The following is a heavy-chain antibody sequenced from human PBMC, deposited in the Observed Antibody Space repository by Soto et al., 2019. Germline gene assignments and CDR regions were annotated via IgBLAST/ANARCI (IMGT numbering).Heavy chain of an antibody. CDR3: ARVAY. V-gene: IGHV3-21*01. J-gene: IGHJ4*02. Sequence: PGGSLRLSCEASGFTFSRVSMNWARQVPGKGLEWVAFISSGCSDTWYADSVKGRLIISRDNAQNSLFLQMNTLRTEDTAMYYCARVAYWGPGTQVTVSS. CDR1: GFTFSRVS. CDR2: ISSGCSDT.